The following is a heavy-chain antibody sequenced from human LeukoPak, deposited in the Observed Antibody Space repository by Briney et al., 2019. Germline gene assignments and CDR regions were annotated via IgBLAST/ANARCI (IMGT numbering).Heavy chain of an antibody. CDR2: IYYSGST. Sequence: SETLSLTCTVSGSSISSYYWSWIRQPPGKGLEWIGYIYYSGSTNYNPSLKSRVTISVDTSKNRFALKLSSVTAADTAVYYCAKESPGSSSWFIDYWGQGTLVTVSS. V-gene: IGHV4-59*01. CDR3: AKESPGSSSWFIDY. CDR1: GSSISSYY. D-gene: IGHD6-13*01. J-gene: IGHJ4*02.